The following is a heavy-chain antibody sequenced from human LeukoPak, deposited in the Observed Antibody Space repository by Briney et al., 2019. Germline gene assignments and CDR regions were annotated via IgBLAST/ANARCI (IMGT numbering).Heavy chain of an antibody. Sequence: GGSLRLSCAASGFTFSSYRMNWVRQAPGKGLEWVSSISGSSSYIYYADSVKGRFTTSRDNAKNSLYLQMNSLRAEDTAVYYCAREGYYYGSGSGYYFDYWGQGTLVTVSS. CDR2: ISGSSSYI. V-gene: IGHV3-21*01. CDR3: AREGYYYGSGSGYYFDY. CDR1: GFTFSSYR. D-gene: IGHD3-10*01. J-gene: IGHJ4*02.